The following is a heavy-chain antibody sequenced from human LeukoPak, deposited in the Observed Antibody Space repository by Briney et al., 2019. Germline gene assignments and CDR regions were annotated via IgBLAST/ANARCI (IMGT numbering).Heavy chain of an antibody. CDR3: AKDRMYQMDV. CDR1: GFTFSGNG. Sequence: PGGSLRLSCAASGFTFSGNGMHWVRQAPGKGLEWVATISYDGSDRNYGDSVKGRFTISRDNSKNTVYLQMNSLRSEDTAVYFCAKDRMYQMDVWGKGTTVSVSS. J-gene: IGHJ6*03. V-gene: IGHV3-30*18. CDR2: ISYDGSDR. D-gene: IGHD2-2*01.